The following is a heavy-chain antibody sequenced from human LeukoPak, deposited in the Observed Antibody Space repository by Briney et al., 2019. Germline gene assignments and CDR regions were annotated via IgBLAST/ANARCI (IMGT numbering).Heavy chain of an antibody. D-gene: IGHD6-19*01. Sequence: SETLSLTSAVYGGSFSGYYWSWIRQPPGKGLEWIGEINHSGSTNYNPSLKSRVTISVDTSKNQFSLKLSSVTAADTAVYYCARGRRAVPGTCWFDPWGQGTLVTVSS. CDR2: INHSGST. CDR3: ARGRRAVPGTCWFDP. J-gene: IGHJ5*02. CDR1: GGSFSGYY. V-gene: IGHV4-34*01.